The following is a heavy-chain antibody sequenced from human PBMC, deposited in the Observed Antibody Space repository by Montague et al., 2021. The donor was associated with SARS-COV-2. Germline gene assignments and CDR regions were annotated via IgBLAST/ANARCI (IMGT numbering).Heavy chain of an antibody. V-gene: IGHV4-34*01. CDR1: GTSFSGYY. J-gene: IGHJ6*03. D-gene: IGHD3-10*01. CDR3: ARLRDGVVPSPILGVGPYFSYYYMDD. CDR2: INHGGST. Sequence: SETLSLPCAVHGTSFSGYYWNWIRQPPGKGLERIGEINHGGSTKYSPSLKSRLTISADTSKNQFSLKLTSVAAADTAVYYCARLRDGVVPSPILGVGPYFSYYYMDDGGRGTTVTVSS.